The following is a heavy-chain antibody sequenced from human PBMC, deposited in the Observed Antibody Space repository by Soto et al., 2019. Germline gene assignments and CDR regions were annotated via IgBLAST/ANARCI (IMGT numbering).Heavy chain of an antibody. D-gene: IGHD2-2*01. J-gene: IGHJ6*02. CDR1: GFNFSNYG. CDR2: MSYDGSNK. V-gene: IGHV3-30*18. Sequence: PGGSLRLSCAASGFNFSNYGMHWVRQAPGKGLEWVAVMSYDGSNKYYGDSVKGRFTISRDNSKNTLYLQMNSLRAEDTAVYYCAKDMYVVLAPAATVYYYYYGMDVWGQGTTVTVSS. CDR3: AKDMYVVLAPAATVYYYYYGMDV.